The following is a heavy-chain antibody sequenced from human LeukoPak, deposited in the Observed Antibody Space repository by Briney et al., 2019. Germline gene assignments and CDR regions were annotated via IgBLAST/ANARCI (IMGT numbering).Heavy chain of an antibody. CDR2: IKQDGSEK. Sequence: GGSLRLSCAASGFTFSSYWMSWVRQAPGKGLEWVANIKQDGSEKYYVDSVKGRFTISRDNSKNTLYLQMNSLRAEDTAVYYCAKAPGYSFLGANYGMDVWGQGTTVTVSS. CDR1: GFTFSSYW. J-gene: IGHJ6*02. V-gene: IGHV3-7*03. D-gene: IGHD3-3*01. CDR3: AKAPGYSFLGANYGMDV.